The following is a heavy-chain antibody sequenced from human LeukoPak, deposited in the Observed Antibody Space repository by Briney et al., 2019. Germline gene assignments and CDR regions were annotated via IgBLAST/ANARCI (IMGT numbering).Heavy chain of an antibody. CDR1: GYTFTSYG. CDR3: ARSGARLHWSNLYYMDV. Sequence: ASVKVSCKASGYTFTSYGISWVRQAPGQGLEWMGWISAYNGNTNYAQKLQGRVTMTTDTSTSTAYMELRSLRSDDTAVYYCARSGARLHWSNLYYMDVWGKGTTVTVSS. J-gene: IGHJ6*03. CDR2: ISAYNGNT. V-gene: IGHV1-18*01. D-gene: IGHD1-26*01.